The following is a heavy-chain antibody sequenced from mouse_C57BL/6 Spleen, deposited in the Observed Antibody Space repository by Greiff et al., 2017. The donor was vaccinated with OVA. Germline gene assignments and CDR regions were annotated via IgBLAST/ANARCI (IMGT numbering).Heavy chain of an antibody. CDR3: ARWITTEYFDY. J-gene: IGHJ2*01. CDR2: IYPGGGYT. D-gene: IGHD1-1*01. Sequence: VQLQQSGAELVRPGTSVKMSCKASGYTFTNYWIGWAKQRPGHGLEWIGDIYPGGGYTNYTEKFKGKATLTADKSSSTAYMQFSSLTSEDSAIYYCARWITTEYFDYWGQGTTLTVSS. CDR1: GYTFTNYW. V-gene: IGHV1-63*01.